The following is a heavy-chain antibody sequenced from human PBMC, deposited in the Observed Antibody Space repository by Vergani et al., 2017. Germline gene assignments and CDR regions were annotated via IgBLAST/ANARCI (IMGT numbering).Heavy chain of an antibody. Sequence: EVQLVQSGAEVKKPGESLTISCKGSGYSFTSYWIGWVRQMPGKGLEWMGIIYPGDSDTRYSPSFQGQVTISADKSISTAYLQWSSLKASDTAMYYCARSLPHLPYYYGMDVWGQGTTVTVSS. CDR1: GYSFTSYW. CDR2: IYPGDSDT. V-gene: IGHV5-51*01. J-gene: IGHJ6*02. CDR3: ARSLPHLPYYYGMDV. D-gene: IGHD3-16*02.